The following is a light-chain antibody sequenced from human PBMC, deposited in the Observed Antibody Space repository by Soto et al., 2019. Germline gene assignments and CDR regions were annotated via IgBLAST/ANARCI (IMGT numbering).Light chain of an antibody. J-gene: IGLJ2*01. V-gene: IGLV2-23*01. CDR2: DGS. CDR3: CSYARSATVV. Sequence: QSALTQPASVSGSPGQSITISCTGTSSDVGSYNHVSWYQQHPGQAPKLMIYDGSERPSGVSNRFSGSKSGNTASLTISGLQAEDEADYYCCSYARSATVVFGGGTKLTAL. CDR1: SSDVGSYNH.